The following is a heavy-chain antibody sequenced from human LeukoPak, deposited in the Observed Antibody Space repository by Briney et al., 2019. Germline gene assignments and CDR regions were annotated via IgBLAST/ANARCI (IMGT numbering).Heavy chain of an antibody. CDR2: IYYSGST. CDR3: ARKLGNVWGSYRYRGYFDY. V-gene: IGHV4-39*07. D-gene: IGHD3-16*02. CDR1: GGPISSSSYY. J-gene: IGHJ4*02. Sequence: SETLSLTCTVSGGPISSSSYYWGWIRQPPGKGLEWIGSIYYSGSTYYNPSLKSRVTISVDTSKNQFSLKLSSVTAADTAVYYCARKLGNVWGSYRYRGYFDYWGQGTLVTVSS.